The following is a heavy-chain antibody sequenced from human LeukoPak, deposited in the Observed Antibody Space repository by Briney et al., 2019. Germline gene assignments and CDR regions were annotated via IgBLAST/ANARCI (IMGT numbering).Heavy chain of an antibody. CDR1: GGSISSGSYY. D-gene: IGHD3-3*01. CDR3: ARQITIFGVVPDAFDI. J-gene: IGHJ3*02. CDR2: IYTSGST. V-gene: IGHV4-61*02. Sequence: PSQTLSLTCTVSGGSISSGSYYWSWIRQPAGKGLEWIGRIYTSGSTNYNPSLKSRVTISVDTSKNQFSLKLSSVTAVDTAVYYCARQITIFGVVPDAFDIWGQGTMVTVSS.